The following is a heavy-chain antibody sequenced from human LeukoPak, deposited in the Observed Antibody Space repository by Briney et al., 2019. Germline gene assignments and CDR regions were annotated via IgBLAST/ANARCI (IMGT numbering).Heavy chain of an antibody. CDR1: RGTLSSYA. CDR2: LIAIFGTA. J-gene: IGHJ6*03. CDR3: ARVTIAAKDYYSDYMAV. D-gene: IGHD6-13*01. V-gene: IGHV1-69*01. Sequence: GASVKDSCKASRGTLSSYAISWVRQAPGQGLEWMGGLIAIFGTANNAQKLQGRVTITADESTSTAYMELSSLRSEDTPVYYCARVTIAAKDYYSDYMAVWGKGTTVTVSS.